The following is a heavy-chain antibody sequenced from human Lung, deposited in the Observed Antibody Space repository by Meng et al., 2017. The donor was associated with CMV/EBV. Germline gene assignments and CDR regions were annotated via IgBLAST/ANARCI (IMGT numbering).Heavy chain of an antibody. Sequence: WXTLSLTFAVHGGFFSGYYWSWIRKPPGKGLDWIGEINHRGGTNYMPSLKSRVTISVDTSKNQFSLKLSSVTAADTAVYYCARLGYCSSTSCYPGNYYYGMADWGPWTXVTVSS. CDR3: ARLGYCSSTSCYPGNYYYGMAD. D-gene: IGHD2-2*01. CDR2: INHRGGT. V-gene: IGHV4-34*01. J-gene: IGHJ6*02. CDR1: GGFFSGYY.